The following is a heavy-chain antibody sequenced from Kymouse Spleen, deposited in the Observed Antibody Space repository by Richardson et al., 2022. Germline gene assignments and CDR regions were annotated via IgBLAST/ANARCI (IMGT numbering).Heavy chain of an antibody. CDR2: IKSKTDGGTT. D-gene: IGHD5-18,IGHD5-18*01. Sequence: EVQLVESGGGLVKPGGSLRLSCAASGFTFSNAWMSWVRQAPGKGLEWVGRIKSKTDGGTTDYAAPVKGRFTISRDDSKNTLYLQMNSLKTEDTAVYYCTTDTAMGYYFDYWGQGTLVTVSS. CDR3: TTDTAMGYYFDY. V-gene: IGHV3-15*01. J-gene: IGHJ4*02. CDR1: GFTFSNAW.